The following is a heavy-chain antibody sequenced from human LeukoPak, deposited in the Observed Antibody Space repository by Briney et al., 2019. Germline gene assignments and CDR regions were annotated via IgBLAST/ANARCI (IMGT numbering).Heavy chain of an antibody. CDR3: VRSLPGTLLRGYGMDV. D-gene: IGHD3-10*01. CDR2: IFPRDSDV. J-gene: IGHJ6*02. Sequence: PGESLKISCKTSGYTFTSYWIGWVRQTPGKGLECMGVIFPRDSDVRYSPSFQGQVTISADKSTNTAYLHWGSLKASDSAMYYCVRSLPGTLLRGYGMDVWAQGPRSPSP. V-gene: IGHV5-51*01. CDR1: GYTFTSYW.